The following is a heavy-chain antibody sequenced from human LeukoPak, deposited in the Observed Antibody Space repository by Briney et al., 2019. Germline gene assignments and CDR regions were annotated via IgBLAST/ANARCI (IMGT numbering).Heavy chain of an antibody. D-gene: IGHD3-22*01. J-gene: IGHJ4*02. CDR1: GFPFSNYW. V-gene: IGHV3-7*01. Sequence: GGSLRLSFAASGFPFSNYWMNWVRQAPGKGLEWVATIKQDGAEKYYMDSVKGRFTISRDNAKNSLYLQMNSLRAEDTAVYYCASQIQNYESSGYYSNYFDYWGQGTLVTVSS. CDR2: IKQDGAEK. CDR3: ASQIQNYESSGYYSNYFDY.